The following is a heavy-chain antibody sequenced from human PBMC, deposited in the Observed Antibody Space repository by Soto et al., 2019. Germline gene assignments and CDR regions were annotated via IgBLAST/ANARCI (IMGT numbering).Heavy chain of an antibody. V-gene: IGHV5-10-1*01. CDR1: GYTFFSFW. CDR3: ARRYCSSGTIDY. D-gene: IGHD2-15*01. J-gene: IGHJ4*02. CDR2: IDPGDSSA. Sequence: PGESLKISCHSSGYTFFSFWIVWVRQVPGKGLEWVGRIDPGDSSATYSPTFQGHVTISADRSTRSAYLQWRSLRASDTAIYFCARRYCSSGTIDYWGQGTLVTVSS.